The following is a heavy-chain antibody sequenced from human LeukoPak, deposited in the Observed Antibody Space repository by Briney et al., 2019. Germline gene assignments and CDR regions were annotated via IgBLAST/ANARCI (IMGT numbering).Heavy chain of an antibody. J-gene: IGHJ4*02. CDR3: ARVRGYSYPALDY. V-gene: IGHV3-11*04. D-gene: IGHD5-18*01. CDR1: GFTFSDYY. Sequence: KPGGSLRLSCAASGFTFSDYYMSWIRQAPGKGLEWVSYISSSGSTIYYADSVKGRFTISRDNAKNSLYLQMNSLRAEDTAVYDCARVRGYSYPALDYWGQGTLVTVSS. CDR2: ISSSGSTI.